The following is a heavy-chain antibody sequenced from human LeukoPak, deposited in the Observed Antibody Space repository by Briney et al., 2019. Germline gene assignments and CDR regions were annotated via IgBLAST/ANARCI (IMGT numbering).Heavy chain of an antibody. CDR3: ARDFDY. CDR2: ISYDGSNK. V-gene: IGHV3-30-3*01. CDR1: GFTFSTYW. Sequence: GGSLRLSCAASGFTFSTYWMHWVRQAPGKGLEWVAVISYDGSNKYYADSVKGRFTISRDNSKNTLYLQMNSLRAEDTAVYYCARDFDYWGQGTLVTVSS. J-gene: IGHJ4*02.